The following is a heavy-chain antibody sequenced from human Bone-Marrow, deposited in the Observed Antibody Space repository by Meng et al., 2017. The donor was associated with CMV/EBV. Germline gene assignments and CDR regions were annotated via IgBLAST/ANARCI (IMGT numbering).Heavy chain of an antibody. J-gene: IGHJ5*02. D-gene: IGHD5-18*01. CDR1: GGSFSGYY. Sequence: GSLRLSCAVYGGSFSGYYWSWIRQPPGKGLEWTGEINHSGSTNYNPSLKSRVTISVDTSKNQFSLKLSSVTAADTAVYYCARRGRGYSYGLPGNWFDPWGQGTLVTVSS. CDR3: ARRGRGYSYGLPGNWFDP. CDR2: INHSGST. V-gene: IGHV4-34*01.